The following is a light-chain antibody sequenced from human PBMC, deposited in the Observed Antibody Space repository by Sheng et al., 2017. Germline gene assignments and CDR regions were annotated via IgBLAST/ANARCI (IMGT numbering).Light chain of an antibody. J-gene: IGKJ2*01. V-gene: IGKV3-20*01. CDR3: QQYGSSPNT. Sequence: EIVLTQSPGTLSLSPGERATLSCRASQSVSSSYLAWYQQKPGQAPRLLIYGASSRATGIPDRFSGSGSGTDFTLTINRLEPEDFALYYCQQYGSSPNTFGQGTKLEI. CDR2: GAS. CDR1: QSVSSSY.